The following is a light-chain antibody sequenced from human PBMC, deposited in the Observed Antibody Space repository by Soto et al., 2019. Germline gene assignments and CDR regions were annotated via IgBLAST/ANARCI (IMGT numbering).Light chain of an antibody. Sequence: QSALTQPASVSGSPGQSIAISCTGTSSDVAAYNYVSWYQQHPGKAPKLMIYDVSNRLSGVSNRFSGSKSGNTASLTISGLQAEDEAEYYCTSYTTSTTWVFGGGTKLTVL. CDR1: SSDVAAYNY. V-gene: IGLV2-14*03. J-gene: IGLJ3*02. CDR2: DVS. CDR3: TSYTTSTTWV.